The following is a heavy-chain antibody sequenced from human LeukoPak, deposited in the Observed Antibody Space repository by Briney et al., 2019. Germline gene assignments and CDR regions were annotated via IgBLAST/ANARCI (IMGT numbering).Heavy chain of an antibody. D-gene: IGHD3-16*02. CDR3: AGRLTPDYVWGSYRYTPLGY. CDR1: GGSISSYY. V-gene: IGHV4-4*07. J-gene: IGHJ4*02. Sequence: SETLSLTCTVSGGSISSYYWSWIRQPAGKGLEWIGRIYTSGSITYNPSLKSRVTISVDTSKNQFSLKLSSVTAADTAVYYCAGRLTPDYVWGSYRYTPLGYWGQGTLVTVSS. CDR2: IYTSGSI.